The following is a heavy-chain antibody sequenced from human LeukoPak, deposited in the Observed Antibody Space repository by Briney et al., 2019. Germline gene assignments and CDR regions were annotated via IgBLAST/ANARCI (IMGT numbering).Heavy chain of an antibody. Sequence: GPAVKVSCKASGYTFTNYAISWVRQAPGQGLEWMGWISTYNGEANSAQKLQGRVTMTTDTSTSTAYMELRSLRSDDTAVYYCARDAVWGSFPYFDYWGQGTLV. J-gene: IGHJ4*02. CDR2: ISTYNGEA. D-gene: IGHD3-16*01. V-gene: IGHV1-18*01. CDR1: GYTFTNYA. CDR3: ARDAVWGSFPYFDY.